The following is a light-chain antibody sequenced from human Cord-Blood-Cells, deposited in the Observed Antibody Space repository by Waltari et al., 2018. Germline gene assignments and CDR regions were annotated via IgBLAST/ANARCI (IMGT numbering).Light chain of an antibody. J-gene: IGKJ1*01. CDR1: QGISSY. V-gene: IGKV1-8*01. Sequence: AIRMTQSPSSLSASIGDRVPITCRASQGISSYFAWYQQKPGKAPKLLIYAASTLQSGVPSRFSGSGSGTDFTLTISCLQSEDFATYYCQQYYSYPRTFGQGTKVEIK. CDR2: AAS. CDR3: QQYYSYPRT.